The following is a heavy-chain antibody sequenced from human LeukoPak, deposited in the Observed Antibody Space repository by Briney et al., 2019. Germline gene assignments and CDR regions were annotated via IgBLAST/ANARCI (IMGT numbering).Heavy chain of an antibody. J-gene: IGHJ4*02. CDR2: THYSGSI. Sequence: SETLSLTCTVSGDSISTGAYYWGWIRQPPGKGLEWIGSTHYSGSIYYNSSLKSRVTISVDKSKNQFSLKLSSVTAADTAVYYCARDSAELRGLDIVVVPAAKGLDYWGQGTLVTVSS. CDR3: ARDSAELRGLDIVVVPAAKGLDY. CDR1: GDSISTGAYY. D-gene: IGHD2-2*01. V-gene: IGHV4-39*07.